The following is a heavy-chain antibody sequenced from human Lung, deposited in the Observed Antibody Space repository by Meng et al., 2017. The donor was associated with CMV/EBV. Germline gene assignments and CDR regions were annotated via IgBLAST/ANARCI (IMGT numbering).Heavy chain of an antibody. CDR2: IRHDRTNK. CDR3: AKDLLLFGGANEYVDY. D-gene: IGHD3-16*01. Sequence: GESXKISCAASGFTFDNYGMHWVRQTPGKGLEWVAFIRHDRTNKYYGDSVKGRFTISRDNSKNTVYLQMNSLRPEETAIYYCAKDLLLFGGANEYVDYWGHGTLVTVSS. V-gene: IGHV3-30*02. CDR1: GFTFDNYG. J-gene: IGHJ4*01.